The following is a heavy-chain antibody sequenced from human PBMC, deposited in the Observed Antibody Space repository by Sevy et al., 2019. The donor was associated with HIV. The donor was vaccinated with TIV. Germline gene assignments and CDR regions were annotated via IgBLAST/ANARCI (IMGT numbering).Heavy chain of an antibody. V-gene: IGHV1-2*04. D-gene: IGHD3-22*01. CDR3: ARAPYDNPYYFDY. CDR1: GYTFTGYY. CDR2: INPNSGGT. J-gene: IGHJ4*02. Sequence: ASVKVSCKASGYTFTGYYMHWVRQAPGQGLEWMGWINPNSGGTNYAQKFQGWVTMTRDTSISTAYMELSRLRSDDTAVYYCARAPYDNPYYFDYWGQRTLVTVSS.